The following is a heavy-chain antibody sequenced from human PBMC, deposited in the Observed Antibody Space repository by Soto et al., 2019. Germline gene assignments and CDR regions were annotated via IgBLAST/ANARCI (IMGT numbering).Heavy chain of an antibody. CDR1: GFTFSSYA. J-gene: IGHJ4*02. CDR3: AKLKRDSVLMVYARYYFDY. V-gene: IGHV3-23*01. CDR2: ISGSGGST. Sequence: EVQLLESGGGLVQPGGALRLSCAASGFTFSSYAMSWVRQAPGKGLEWVSAISGSGGSTYYADSVKGPFTISRDNSKNTLYVQMNSLRAEDTAVYYCAKLKRDSVLMVYARYYFDYWGQGTLVTVSS. D-gene: IGHD2-8*01.